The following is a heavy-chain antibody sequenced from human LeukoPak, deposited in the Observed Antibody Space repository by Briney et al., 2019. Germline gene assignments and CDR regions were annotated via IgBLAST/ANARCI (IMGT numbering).Heavy chain of an antibody. CDR3: ARDRHTAMVYYYYYMDV. J-gene: IGHJ6*03. Sequence: GRSLRLSCAASGFTFSSYAMHWVRQAPGKGLEWVAVISYDGSNKYYADSVKGRFTISRDNSKNTLYLQMNSLRDEDTAVYYCARDRHTAMVYYYYYMDVWGTGTTVTVSS. V-gene: IGHV3-30-3*01. D-gene: IGHD5-18*01. CDR2: ISYDGSNK. CDR1: GFTFSSYA.